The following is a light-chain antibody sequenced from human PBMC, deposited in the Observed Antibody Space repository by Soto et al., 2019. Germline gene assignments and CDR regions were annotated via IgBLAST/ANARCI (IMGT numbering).Light chain of an antibody. CDR2: EVN. J-gene: IGLJ1*01. Sequence: QSVLTQPPSASGSPGQSVSISYTGTSSNIGAYKYVSWYQQHPGQAPRLIIYEVNKRPSGVPDRFSGSKSGNTASLTVSGLQAEDEADYYCNSYAGYINFGYVFGTGTKVTAL. V-gene: IGLV2-8*01. CDR3: NSYAGYINFGYV. CDR1: SSNIGAYKY.